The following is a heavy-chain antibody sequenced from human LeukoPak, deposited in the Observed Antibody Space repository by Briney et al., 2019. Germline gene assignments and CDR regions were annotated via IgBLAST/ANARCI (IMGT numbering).Heavy chain of an antibody. V-gene: IGHV4-34*09. CDR3: ARDPCSGGSCYSEGFDP. CDR2: INHSGST. CDR1: GGSFSGYY. Sequence: SETLSLTCAVYGGSFSGYYWSWIRQPPGKGLEWIGEINHSGSTNYNPSLKSRVTISVDTSKNQFSLKLSSVTAADTAVYYCARDPCSGGSCYSEGFDPWGQGTLVTVSS. J-gene: IGHJ5*02. D-gene: IGHD2-15*01.